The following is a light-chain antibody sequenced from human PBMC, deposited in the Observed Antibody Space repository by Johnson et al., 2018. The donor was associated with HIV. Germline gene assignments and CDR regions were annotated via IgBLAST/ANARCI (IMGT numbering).Light chain of an antibody. CDR3: ETWDNSLNVGHV. Sequence: QSVLTQPPSVSAAPGQKVSISCSGSSSNIGDNYVSWYQQVPGTAPKLLIYEDTKRPSGIPDRFSGSKSGTSATLAITGLQTWDEADYYCETWDNSLNVGHVFGTGTKGIVL. J-gene: IGLJ1*01. V-gene: IGLV1-51*02. CDR2: EDT. CDR1: SSNIGDNY.